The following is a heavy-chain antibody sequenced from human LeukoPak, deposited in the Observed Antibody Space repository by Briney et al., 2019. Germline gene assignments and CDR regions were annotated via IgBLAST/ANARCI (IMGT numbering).Heavy chain of an antibody. J-gene: IGHJ5*02. D-gene: IGHD1-26*01. CDR3: ARSRAFNSGAFDP. CDR2: IYNGVNT. Sequence: SETLSLTCTISGASVGSASYWTWIRQPPGKGVEWIAHIYNGVNTNYNPSLKSRVTISVDTSKNQFSLRLNSVTAADTAVYYCARSRAFNSGAFDPWGQGSLVTVSS. V-gene: IGHV4-61*01. CDR1: GASVGSASY.